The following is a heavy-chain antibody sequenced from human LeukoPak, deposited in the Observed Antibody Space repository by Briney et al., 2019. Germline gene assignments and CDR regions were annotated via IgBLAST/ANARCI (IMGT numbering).Heavy chain of an antibody. V-gene: IGHV3-23*01. D-gene: IGHD2-15*01. CDR1: GFTFTNYA. CDR2: ISVSGTST. Sequence: GGSLRLSCAASGFTFTNYAMNWVRQAPGKGLEWVSGISVSGTSTYYADSVKGRLTISRDNFKNTVDLQMNSLIAEDTAVYYRAFSGVMGHYWGQGTLVTVSS. J-gene: IGHJ4*02. CDR3: AFSGVMGHY.